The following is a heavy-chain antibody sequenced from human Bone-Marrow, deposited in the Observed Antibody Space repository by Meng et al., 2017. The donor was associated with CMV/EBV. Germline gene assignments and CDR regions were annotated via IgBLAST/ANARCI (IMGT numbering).Heavy chain of an antibody. CDR2: FYNSGTS. Sequence: SETLSLTCAVSGVSISSNYYYWGWIRQPPGKGLEWIGNFYNSGTSFYNPSLKSRVTIPVGTSKNEFSLHLTSVTAADTAVYYCVRGRSDWSGYCDFDYWGQGIRVTVSS. J-gene: IGHJ4*01. CDR3: VRGRSDWSGYCDFDY. D-gene: IGHD3-3*01. CDR1: GVSISSNYYY. V-gene: IGHV4-39*01.